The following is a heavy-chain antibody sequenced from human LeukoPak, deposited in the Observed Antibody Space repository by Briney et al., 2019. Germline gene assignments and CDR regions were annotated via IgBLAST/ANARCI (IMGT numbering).Heavy chain of an antibody. Sequence: GGSLRLSCAASGFTFVDYAKHWVRQAPGKGLEWVSGISWNSGSIGYADSVKGRFTISRDNAKNSLYLQMNSLRAEDTALYYCAKDIDPYYDILTGQLKGLFGYWGQGTLVTVSS. CDR2: ISWNSGSI. CDR1: GFTFVDYA. V-gene: IGHV3-9*01. CDR3: AKDIDPYYDILTGQLKGLFGY. J-gene: IGHJ4*02. D-gene: IGHD3-9*01.